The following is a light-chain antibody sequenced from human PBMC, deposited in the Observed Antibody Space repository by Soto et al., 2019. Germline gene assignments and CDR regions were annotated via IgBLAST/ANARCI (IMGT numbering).Light chain of an antibody. CDR2: EVV. V-gene: IGLV2-14*01. J-gene: IGLJ3*02. Sequence: QSALTQPASVSGSPGQSITISCTGTSGDIGGYNSVSWYQQHTGKAPKLLIYEVVKRPSGVSNRFSGSKSGNTASLTISGLQADDEADYYCSSFTSSSTWVFGGGTKLTVL. CDR3: SSFTSSSTWV. CDR1: SGDIGGYNS.